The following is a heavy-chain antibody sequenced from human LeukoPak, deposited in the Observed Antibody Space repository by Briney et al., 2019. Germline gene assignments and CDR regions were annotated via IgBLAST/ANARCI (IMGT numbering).Heavy chain of an antibody. J-gene: IGHJ5*02. CDR1: GLTVNDAW. D-gene: IGHD3-10*01. CDR2: FERKADGGTV. V-gene: IGHV3-15*04. CDR3: TTGGHYYGS. Sequence: PGGSLRLSCAASGLTVNDAWMSWVRQAPGKGLEWVGRFERKADGGTVDYDAPVKGRFTISGDDSKNTLFQQMNSLEIDDTAVYYCTTGGHYYGSWGQGTLVTVSS.